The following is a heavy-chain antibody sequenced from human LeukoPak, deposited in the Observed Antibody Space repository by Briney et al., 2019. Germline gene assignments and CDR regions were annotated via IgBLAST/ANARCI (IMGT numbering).Heavy chain of an antibody. CDR1: GFTVSNSY. V-gene: IGHV3-53*01. Sequence: PGGSLRLSCAAPGFTVSNSYMSWVRQAPGKGLDWVSIIYSGGSTFYVDSVKGRFTISRDNSKNTLYLQMNSLRAEDTAMYYCVRPGDDYLGGFDSWGQGTLVTVSS. D-gene: IGHD3-16*01. CDR2: IYSGGST. CDR3: VRPGDDYLGGFDS. J-gene: IGHJ4*02.